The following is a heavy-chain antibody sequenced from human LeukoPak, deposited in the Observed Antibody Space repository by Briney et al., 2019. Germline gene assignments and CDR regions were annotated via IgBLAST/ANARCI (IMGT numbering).Heavy chain of an antibody. Sequence: SETLSLTCAVYGGSFSGYYWSWIRQPPGKGLEWIGEINHSGSTNYNPSLKSRVTISVDTSKNQFSLKLSSVTAADTAVYHCARGSRVRGVENNWFDPWGQGTLVTVSS. D-gene: IGHD3-10*01. J-gene: IGHJ5*02. CDR3: ARGSRVRGVENNWFDP. CDR2: INHSGST. V-gene: IGHV4-34*01. CDR1: GGSFSGYY.